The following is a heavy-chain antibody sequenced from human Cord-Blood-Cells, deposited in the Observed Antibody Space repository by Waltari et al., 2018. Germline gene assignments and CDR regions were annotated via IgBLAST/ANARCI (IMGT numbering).Heavy chain of an antibody. CDR1: GGSIRSSS. V-gene: IGHV4-4*07. CDR3: ARDHGRKHYYDSSGYGGGYFDL. CDR2: IYTSGST. D-gene: IGHD3-22*01. J-gene: IGHJ2*01. Sequence: QVPLQESGPGLVKPSETLSLTCTVSGGSIRSSSWRCIRQPPGQGLEWIGRIYTSGSTNYNPSLKSRVTMSVDTSKNQFSLKLSSVTAADTAVYYCARDHGRKHYYDSSGYGGGYFDLWGRGTLVTVSS.